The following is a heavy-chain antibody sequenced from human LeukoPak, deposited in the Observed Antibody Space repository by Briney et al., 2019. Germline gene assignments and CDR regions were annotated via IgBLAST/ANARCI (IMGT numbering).Heavy chain of an antibody. CDR1: GGSFSGYY. V-gene: IGHV4-34*01. Sequence: SETLSLTCAVYGGSFSGYYWSWIRQPPGKGLEWIGEVNHSGSTYYNPSLKSRVTISVDTSKNQFSLKLSSVTAADTAVYYCARDPSTPTYYYDSSGSYWGQGTLVTVSS. CDR2: VNHSGST. CDR3: ARDPSTPTYYYDSSGSY. D-gene: IGHD3-22*01. J-gene: IGHJ4*02.